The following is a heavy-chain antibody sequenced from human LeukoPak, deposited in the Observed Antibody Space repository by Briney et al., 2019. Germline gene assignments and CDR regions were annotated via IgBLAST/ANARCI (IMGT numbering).Heavy chain of an antibody. CDR2: MNPNSGNT. CDR1: GYTFTSYD. D-gene: IGHD3-9*01. J-gene: IGHJ6*02. CDR3: ARGVLRYFDWLPSPYYYYYGMDV. Sequence: ASVEVSCKASGYTFTSYDINWVRQATGQGLEWMGWMNPNSGNTGYAQKFQGRVTMTRNTSISTAYMELGSLRSEDTAVYYCARGVLRYFDWLPSPYYYYYGMDVWGQGTTVTVSS. V-gene: IGHV1-8*01.